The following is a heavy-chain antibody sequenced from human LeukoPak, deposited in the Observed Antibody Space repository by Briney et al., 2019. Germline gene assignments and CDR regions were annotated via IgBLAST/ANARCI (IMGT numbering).Heavy chain of an antibody. D-gene: IGHD3-16*02. V-gene: IGHV1-18*01. J-gene: IGHJ4*02. CDR3: ARRGEYDYVWGSYRASYYFDY. Sequence: ASVKVSCKSSGYTFTSYGISWGRQAPGQGLEWMGWISVYNGNTSYAQKLQGRVTMTTDTSTSTAYMELRSLRSDDTAVYYCARRGEYDYVWGSYRASYYFDYWGQGTLVTVSS. CDR1: GYTFTSYG. CDR2: ISVYNGNT.